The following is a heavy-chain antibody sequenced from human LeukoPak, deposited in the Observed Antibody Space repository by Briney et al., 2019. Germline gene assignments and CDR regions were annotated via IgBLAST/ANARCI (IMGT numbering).Heavy chain of an antibody. J-gene: IGHJ6*02. CDR2: ISSSGSTI. CDR3: ARVSGWYGMDV. CDR1: GFTFSSYE. D-gene: IGHD6-19*01. Sequence: GGSLRLSCAASGFTFSSYEMNWVRPAPGKGLERVSYISSSGSTIYYADSVKGRFTISRDNAKNSLYLQMNSLRAEDTAVYYCARVSGWYGMDVWGQGTTATVSS. V-gene: IGHV3-48*03.